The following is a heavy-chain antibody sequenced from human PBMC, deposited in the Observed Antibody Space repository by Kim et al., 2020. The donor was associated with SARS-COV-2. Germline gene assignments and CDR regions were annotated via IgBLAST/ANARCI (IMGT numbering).Heavy chain of an antibody. V-gene: IGHV4-4*02. CDR2: IYHSGST. CDR1: GGSISSSNW. Sequence: SETLSLTCAVSGGSISSSNWWSWVRQPPGKGLEWSGEIYHSGSTNYNPSLKSRVTISVDKSKNQFSLKLSSVTAADTAVYYCARDLEYSYGVDYWGQGTLVTVSS. J-gene: IGHJ4*02. D-gene: IGHD5-18*01. CDR3: ARDLEYSYGVDY.